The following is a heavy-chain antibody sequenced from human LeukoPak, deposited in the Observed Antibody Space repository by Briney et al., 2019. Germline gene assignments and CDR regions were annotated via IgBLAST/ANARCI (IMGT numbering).Heavy chain of an antibody. CDR2: IYHNGDT. CDR3: ARVTWLGELGNWFDP. CDR1: GGSMITNDR. V-gene: IGHV4-4*02. J-gene: IGHJ5*02. D-gene: IGHD3-10*01. Sequence: SETLSLTCAVSGGSMITNDRWSWVRQPPGKGLEWIGEIYHNGDTKYNPSFESRVTMSVDKSKTQFSLKLTSVTAADAAMYYCARVTWLGELGNWFDPWGQGTLVSVSS.